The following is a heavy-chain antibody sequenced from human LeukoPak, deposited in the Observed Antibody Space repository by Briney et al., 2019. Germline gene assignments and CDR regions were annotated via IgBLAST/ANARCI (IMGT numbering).Heavy chain of an antibody. CDR1: GFTFDDYG. Sequence: PGGSLRLSCAASGFTFDDYGMSWVRQAPGKGLEWVSGINWNGGSTGYADSVKGRFTISRDNAKNSLYLQMNSLRAEDTALYYCARSDSSGYAMSYYYYMDVWGKGTTVTVSS. CDR2: INWNGGST. V-gene: IGHV3-20*04. D-gene: IGHD3-22*01. CDR3: ARSDSSGYAMSYYYYMDV. J-gene: IGHJ6*03.